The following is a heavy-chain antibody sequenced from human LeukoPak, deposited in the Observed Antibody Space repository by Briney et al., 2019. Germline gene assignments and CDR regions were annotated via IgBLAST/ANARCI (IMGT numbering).Heavy chain of an antibody. J-gene: IGHJ4*02. Sequence: GGSLRLSCAASGFTFSDYYMSWIRQAPGKGLEWVSYISSSGSTIYYADSVKGRFTISRGNAKNSLYLQMNSLRAEDTAVYYCAKNGDSERWLQPKFVTHWGQGTLVTVSS. V-gene: IGHV3-11*04. CDR2: ISSSGSTI. D-gene: IGHD5-24*01. CDR3: AKNGDSERWLQPKFVTH. CDR1: GFTFSDYY.